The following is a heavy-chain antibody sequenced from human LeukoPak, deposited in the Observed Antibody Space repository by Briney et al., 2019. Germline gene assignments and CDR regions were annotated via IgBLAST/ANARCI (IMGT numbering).Heavy chain of an antibody. J-gene: IGHJ5*02. Sequence: GESLKISCKGSGYSFTSYWIGWVRQMPGKGLEWMGIIYPGDSDTRYSPSFQGQVTISADKSISTAYLQWNSLKASDTAMYYCARTGPEYRSSRWFDPWGQGTLVTVSS. CDR1: GYSFTSYW. CDR3: ARTGPEYRSSRWFDP. V-gene: IGHV5-51*01. CDR2: IYPGDSDT. D-gene: IGHD6-6*01.